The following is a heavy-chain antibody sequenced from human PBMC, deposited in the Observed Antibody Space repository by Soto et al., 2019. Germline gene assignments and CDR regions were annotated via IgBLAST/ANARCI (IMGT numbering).Heavy chain of an antibody. D-gene: IGHD1-1*01. V-gene: IGHV4-39*01. CDR1: GGSISSSSYY. Sequence: SETLSLTCTVSGGSISSSSYYWGWIRQPPGKGLEWIGSIHYTGSTYHNPSLKSRVTISVDTSKNQFSLKLSSVTAADTAVYYCATEHSPDYYGMDVWGQGTTVTSP. CDR3: ATEHSPDYYGMDV. J-gene: IGHJ6*02. CDR2: IHYTGST.